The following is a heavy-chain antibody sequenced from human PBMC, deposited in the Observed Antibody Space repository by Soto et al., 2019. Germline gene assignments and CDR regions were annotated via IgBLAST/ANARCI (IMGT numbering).Heavy chain of an antibody. Sequence: TNSVSGGNIRNHYCSRIRQPPGKGLEWIGYIYYSGSTNYNPSLKSRVTISVDTSKNQFSLKLSSVTAADTAVYYCARVGLRYFDNVWGQGTTVTVSS. CDR3: ARVGLRYFDNV. J-gene: IGHJ6*02. D-gene: IGHD3-9*01. CDR1: GGNIRNHY. CDR2: IYYSGST. V-gene: IGHV4-59*08.